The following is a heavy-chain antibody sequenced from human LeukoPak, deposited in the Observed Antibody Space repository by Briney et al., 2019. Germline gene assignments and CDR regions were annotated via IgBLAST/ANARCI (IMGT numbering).Heavy chain of an antibody. Sequence: QPSETLSLTCTVSGVSISSSNSYWGWIRQPPGKGLEWIGSIYYSGNTYYNASLKSQVSISIDTSKNRFSLKLTSVTAADTAVYYCARLSTVTTSFDYWGQGTLVTVSS. V-gene: IGHV4-39*01. CDR1: GVSISSSNSY. CDR2: IYYSGNT. J-gene: IGHJ4*02. CDR3: ARLSTVTTSFDY. D-gene: IGHD4-17*01.